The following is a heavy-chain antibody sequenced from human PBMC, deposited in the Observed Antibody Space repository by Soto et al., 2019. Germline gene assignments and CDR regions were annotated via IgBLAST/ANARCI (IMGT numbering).Heavy chain of an antibody. CDR1: GYTFTGYY. V-gene: IGHV1-2*04. D-gene: IGHD6-19*01. Sequence: QVQLVQSGAEVKKPGASVKVSCKASGYTFTGYYIHWVRQAPGQGLEWMGWVNPNSGGTNYAQKFQGWVTMTRDTSISTAYMELSRLRSDDTAVYYCVTSRVSIAVAGETEYYFDYWGQGTLVTLSS. CDR2: VNPNSGGT. J-gene: IGHJ4*02. CDR3: VTSRVSIAVAGETEYYFDY.